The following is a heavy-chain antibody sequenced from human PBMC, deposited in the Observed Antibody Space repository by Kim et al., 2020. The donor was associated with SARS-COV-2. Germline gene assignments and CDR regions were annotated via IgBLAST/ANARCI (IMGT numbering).Heavy chain of an antibody. J-gene: IGHJ4*02. Sequence: SVKVSCKASGGTFSSYAISWVRQAPGQGLEWMGGIIPIFGTANYAQKFQGRVTITADESTSTAYMELSSLRSEDTAVYYCARVYNQLLYFDYWGQGTLVTVSS. CDR1: GGTFSSYA. D-gene: IGHD2-2*01. CDR3: ARVYNQLLYFDY. V-gene: IGHV1-69*13. CDR2: IIPIFGTA.